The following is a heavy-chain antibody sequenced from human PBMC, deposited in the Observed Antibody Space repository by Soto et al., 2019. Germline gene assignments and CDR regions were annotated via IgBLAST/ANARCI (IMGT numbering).Heavy chain of an antibody. CDR2: IIPIFGTA. J-gene: IGHJ6*02. CDR1: GGTFSSYS. Sequence: SVKVSCKSSGGTFSSYSISWVRQAPGQGLECMGWIIPIFGTANYAQKFQGRATITADESTSTAYMELSSLRSEDTAVYYCARGSYYDILTGPAADYYYYGMDVWGQGTTVTVSS. CDR3: ARGSYYDILTGPAADYYYYGMDV. D-gene: IGHD3-9*01. V-gene: IGHV1-69*13.